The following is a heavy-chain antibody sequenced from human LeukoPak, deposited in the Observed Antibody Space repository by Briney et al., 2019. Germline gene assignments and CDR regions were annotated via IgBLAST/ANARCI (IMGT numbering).Heavy chain of an antibody. V-gene: IGHV3-11*01. CDR3: ARDRQFRLHDP. CDR1: GFTFTDYY. CDR2: ISVSGGSV. J-gene: IGHJ5*02. Sequence: GGSLRLSCTASGFTFTDYYMTWIRQAPGKGLEWLSYISVSGGSVSYVDSVKGRVTISRDNAKNSVYLQIDSLRVEDTAIYYCARDRQFRLHDPWGQGILVTVSS. D-gene: IGHD3-16*01.